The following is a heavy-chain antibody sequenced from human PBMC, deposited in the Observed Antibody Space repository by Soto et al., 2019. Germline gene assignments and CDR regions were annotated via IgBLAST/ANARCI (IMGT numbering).Heavy chain of an antibody. J-gene: IGHJ4*02. V-gene: IGHV6-1*01. CDR1: GCNVSSSRVT. CDR2: TYYRSKWYN. D-gene: IGHD3-22*01. CDR3: VRLIGNSWLEF. Sequence: PLPTLSLTYALSGCNVSSSRVTSNWIRQTQSRGLEWLGRTYYRSKWYNDYAESVKSRITINPDTSKNQFSLHLNSVTPEDMAVYYCVRLIGNSWLEFWGQGTLVTVSS.